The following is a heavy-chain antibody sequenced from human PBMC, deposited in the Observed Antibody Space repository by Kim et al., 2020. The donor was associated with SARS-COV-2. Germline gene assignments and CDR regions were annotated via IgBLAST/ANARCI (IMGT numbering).Heavy chain of an antibody. CDR1: GGSISSSSYY. D-gene: IGHD2-15*01. CDR3: ARGRVVVVVAATLVPLDY. CDR2: IYYSGST. Sequence: SETLSLTCTVSGGSISSSSYYWGWIRQPPGKGLEWIGSIYYSGSTYYNPSLKSRVTISVDTSKNQFSLKLSSVTAADTAVYYCARGRVVVVVAATLVPLDYWGQGTLVTVSS. V-gene: IGHV4-39*07. J-gene: IGHJ4*02.